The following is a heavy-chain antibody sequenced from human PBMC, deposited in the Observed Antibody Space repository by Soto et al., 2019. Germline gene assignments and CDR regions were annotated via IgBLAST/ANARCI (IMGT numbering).Heavy chain of an antibody. CDR3: AKVGGLGQPQDYHYGLDV. Sequence: QVQLVQSGAEVKKPGASVKISCKASGYTFTSYYIHWVRQTPGQGLEWMGIINPSGGRTSYAQKFQGRIPMTRDTSTSTVYMELSSLRSEATAVYYCAKVGGLGQPQDYHYGLDVCGQGTTVTVSS. CDR2: INPSGGRT. V-gene: IGHV1-46*01. D-gene: IGHD3-16*01. CDR1: GYTFTSYY. J-gene: IGHJ6*02.